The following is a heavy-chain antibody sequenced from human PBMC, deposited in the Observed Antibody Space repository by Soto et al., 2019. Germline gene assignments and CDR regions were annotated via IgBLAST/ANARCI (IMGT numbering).Heavy chain of an antibody. CDR3: ARVPPIADEPDYFDY. CDR1: GGSISSYY. CDR2: IYYSGST. J-gene: IGHJ4*02. V-gene: IGHV4-59*01. Sequence: ASETLSLTCTVSGGSISSYYWSWIRQPPGKGLEWIGYIYYSGSTNYNPSLKSRVTISVDTSKNQFSLKLSSVTAADTAVCYCARVPPIADEPDYFDYWGQGTLVTVSS. D-gene: IGHD6-13*01.